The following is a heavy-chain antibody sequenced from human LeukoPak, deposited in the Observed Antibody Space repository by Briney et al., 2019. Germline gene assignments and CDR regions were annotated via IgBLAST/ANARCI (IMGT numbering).Heavy chain of an antibody. CDR3: ARAIGYDSSGYYYGTRAIHYYFDY. V-gene: IGHV3-53*01. CDR1: GFTVSSNY. D-gene: IGHD3-22*01. CDR2: IYSGGST. Sequence: PGGSLRLSCAASGFTVSSNYMSWVRQAPGKGLEWVSVIYSGGSTYYADSVKGRFTISRDNSKNTLYLQMNSLRAEDTAVYYCARAIGYDSSGYYYGTRAIHYYFDYWGQGTLVTVSS. J-gene: IGHJ4*02.